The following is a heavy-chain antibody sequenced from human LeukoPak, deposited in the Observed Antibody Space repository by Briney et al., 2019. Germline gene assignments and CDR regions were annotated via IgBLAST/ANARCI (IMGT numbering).Heavy chain of an antibody. Sequence: SGPTLVKPTQTLTLTCTFSGFSLSTSGVGVGWIRQPPGKALEWLALIYWDDDKRYSPSLKSRLTLTKDTSKNQVVPTMTNMDPVDTATYYCAHRSGSVRGGYYFDYWGQGTLVTVSS. D-gene: IGHD3-10*01. V-gene: IGHV2-5*02. J-gene: IGHJ4*02. CDR1: GFSLSTSGVG. CDR3: AHRSGSVRGGYYFDY. CDR2: IYWDDDK.